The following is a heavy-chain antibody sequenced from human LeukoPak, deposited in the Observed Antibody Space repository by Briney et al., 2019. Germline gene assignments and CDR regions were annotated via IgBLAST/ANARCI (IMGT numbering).Heavy chain of an antibody. CDR3: ASHPDILTGYYYFDY. V-gene: IGHV4-61*01. J-gene: IGHJ4*02. D-gene: IGHD3-9*01. CDR2: IYYSGST. Sequence: SQTLSLTCTVSGGSIYSGSHYWSWIRQPPGKGLEWIGYIYYSGSTNYNPSLKSRVTISVDTSKNQFSLKLSSVTAADTAVYYCASHPDILTGYYYFDYWGQGTLVTVSS. CDR1: GGSIYSGSHY.